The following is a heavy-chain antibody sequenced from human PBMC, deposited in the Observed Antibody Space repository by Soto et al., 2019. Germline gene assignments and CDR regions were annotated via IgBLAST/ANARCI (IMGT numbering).Heavy chain of an antibody. CDR2: IKSETDGGTI. D-gene: IGHD3-10*01. J-gene: IGHJ4*02. V-gene: IGHV3-15*02. Sequence: EVQLVESGGALVEPGGSLRLSCAASGFTFSRAWMSWVRQTPGKGLEWVGRIKSETDGGTIEYAAPVKGRLTISRSDSEDTLFLQMISLRPEDTAVYYCVTDFPYSSGYAYWGQGTLVTVSS. CDR3: VTDFPYSSGYAY. CDR1: GFTFSRAW.